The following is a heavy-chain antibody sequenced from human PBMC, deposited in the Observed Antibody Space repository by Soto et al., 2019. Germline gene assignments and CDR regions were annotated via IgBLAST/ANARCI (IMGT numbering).Heavy chain of an antibody. J-gene: IGHJ4*02. CDR2: IYYSGST. V-gene: IGHV4-59*01. CDR3: ARGIAAGILFDY. Sequence: ETLSLKRPVSGGSSSRYYRNWIRQPPGKGLEWIGYIYYSGSTNYNPSLKSRVTISVDTSKNQFSLKLSSVTAADTAVYYCARGIAAGILFDYWGQGTLVTVSS. CDR1: GGSSSRYY. D-gene: IGHD6-13*01.